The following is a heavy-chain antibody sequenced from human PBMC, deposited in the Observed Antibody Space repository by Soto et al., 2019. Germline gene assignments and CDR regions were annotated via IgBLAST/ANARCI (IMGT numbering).Heavy chain of an antibody. V-gene: IGHV1-69*01. CDR1: GGTFSSYA. D-gene: IGHD2-2*01. Sequence: QVQLVQSGAEVKKPGSSVKVSCKASGGTFSSYAISWVRQAPGQGLEWMGGIIPIFGTANYAQKFQGRVTITADESTSTAYRELSSLRSEDTAVYYCARDLCSGTSCYGNYYYGMDGWGQGTTVTVSS. CDR2: IIPIFGTA. J-gene: IGHJ6*02. CDR3: ARDLCSGTSCYGNYYYGMDG.